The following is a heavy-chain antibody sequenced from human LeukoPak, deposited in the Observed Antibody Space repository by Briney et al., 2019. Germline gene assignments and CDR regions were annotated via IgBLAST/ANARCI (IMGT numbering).Heavy chain of an antibody. Sequence: ASVKVSCKASGYTFTSYGISWVRQAPGQGLEWMGWISAYNGNTNYAQKLQGRVTMTTDTSTSTAYMEPKSLRSDDTAVYYCAVQDIRNWFDPWGQGTLVTVSS. CDR1: GYTFTSYG. J-gene: IGHJ5*02. V-gene: IGHV1-18*01. CDR3: AVQDIRNWFDP. D-gene: IGHD2-15*01. CDR2: ISAYNGNT.